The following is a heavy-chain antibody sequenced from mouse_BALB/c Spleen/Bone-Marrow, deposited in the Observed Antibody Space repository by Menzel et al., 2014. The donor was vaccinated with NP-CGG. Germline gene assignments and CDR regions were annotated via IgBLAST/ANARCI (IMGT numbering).Heavy chain of an antibody. CDR3: TTGFAY. J-gene: IGHJ3*01. Sequence: EVQVVESGGGLVQPGGSMKLSCVASGFTFSNYWMNWVRQSPEKGLEWVAEIRLKSNNYATHYAESVKGRSTISRDDSKSSVYLQMNNLRAEDTGIYYCTTGFAYWGQGTLVTVSA. CDR2: IRLKSNNYAT. V-gene: IGHV6-6*02. CDR1: GFTFSNYW.